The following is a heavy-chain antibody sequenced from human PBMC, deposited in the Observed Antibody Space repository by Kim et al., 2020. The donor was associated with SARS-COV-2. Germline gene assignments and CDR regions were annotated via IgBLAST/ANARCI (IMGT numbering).Heavy chain of an antibody. J-gene: IGHJ6*02. V-gene: IGHV3-74*01. CDR2: VNSDGSST. CDR3: VVRYCSGGSCSTYYSMDV. Sequence: GGSLRLSCAASGFTFSSYWMHWVRQAPGKGLVWVSRVNSDGSSTNYADSVKGRFTISRDNAKNTLYLQMNSQRAEDTAVYYCVVRYCSGGSCSTYYSMDVWGQGTTVTVSS. CDR1: GFTFSSYW. D-gene: IGHD2-15*01.